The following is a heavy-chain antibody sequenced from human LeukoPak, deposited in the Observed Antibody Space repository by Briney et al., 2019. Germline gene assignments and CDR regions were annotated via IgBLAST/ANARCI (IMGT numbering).Heavy chain of an antibody. D-gene: IGHD3-22*01. CDR2: IYTSGST. V-gene: IGHV4-4*07. J-gene: IGHJ5*02. CDR1: GGSISSYY. CDR3: ARGRRDSSGYYWFDP. Sequence: SETLSLTCTVSGGSISSYYWSWIRQPAGKGLEWIGRIYTSGSTNYNPSLKSRVTMSVDTSKNQFSLELSSVTAADTAVYYCARGRRDSSGYYWFDPWGQGTLVTVSS.